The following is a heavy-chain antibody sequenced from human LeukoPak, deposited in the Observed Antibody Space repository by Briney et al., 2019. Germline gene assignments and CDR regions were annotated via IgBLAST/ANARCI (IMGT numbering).Heavy chain of an antibody. V-gene: IGHV3-11*04. CDR2: ISFSGTYI. CDR1: GFTFSDYY. Sequence: GGSLRLSCAASGFTFSDYYMSWIRQAPGKGLEWVSSISFSGTYIYYADSLKGRITISRDNARRSLFLQMNSLRAEDTAVYYCARRASTERGHSYGLDYWGQGTLVTVSS. D-gene: IGHD5-18*01. J-gene: IGHJ4*02. CDR3: ARRASTERGHSYGLDY.